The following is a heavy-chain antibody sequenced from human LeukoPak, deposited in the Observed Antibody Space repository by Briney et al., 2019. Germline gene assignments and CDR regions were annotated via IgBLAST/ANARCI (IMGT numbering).Heavy chain of an antibody. D-gene: IGHD3-22*01. Sequence: ASVKVSCKASGYTFTGYYMHWVRQAPGQGLEWMGWISAYNGNTNYAQKLQGRVTMTTDTSTSTAYMELRSLRSDDTAVYYCARDPTLYYYDSSGYWFDPWGQGTLVTVSS. V-gene: IGHV1-18*04. CDR3: ARDPTLYYYDSSGYWFDP. CDR2: ISAYNGNT. J-gene: IGHJ5*02. CDR1: GYTFTGYY.